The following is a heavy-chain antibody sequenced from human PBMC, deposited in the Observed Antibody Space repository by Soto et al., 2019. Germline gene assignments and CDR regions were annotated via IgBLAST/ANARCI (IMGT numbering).Heavy chain of an antibody. Sequence: SETLSLTCTVSSDSISSYYWSWIRQPPGRGLEWLGYIYYTGSTNYNPSLKSRVTISGDASKKQFSLKLTSVTAADTAVYFCASTILGYTYGFDYWGQGALVTVSS. CDR3: ASTILGYTYGFDY. CDR1: SDSISSYY. V-gene: IGHV4-59*01. CDR2: IYYTGST. J-gene: IGHJ4*02. D-gene: IGHD5-18*01.